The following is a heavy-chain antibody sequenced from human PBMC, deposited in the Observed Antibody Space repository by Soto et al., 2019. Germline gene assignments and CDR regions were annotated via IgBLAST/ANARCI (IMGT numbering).Heavy chain of an antibody. CDR3: VRGGGGGLFDP. J-gene: IGHJ5*02. CDR1: GFTFGDSY. CDR2: ISPGGRYP. V-gene: IGHV3-11*06. D-gene: IGHD2-15*01. Sequence: KPGGSLRLSCAVSGFTFGDSYMSWIRQAPGKGLEWLSYISPGGRYPAYADSVKGRFTISRDNAKRSLYLQMMSLTAEDTAIYYCVRGGGGGLFDPWGQGTMVTVSS.